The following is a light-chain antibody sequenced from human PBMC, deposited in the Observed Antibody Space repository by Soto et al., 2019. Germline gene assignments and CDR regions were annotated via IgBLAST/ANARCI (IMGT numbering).Light chain of an antibody. CDR1: SSNIGSNT. V-gene: IGLV1-44*01. J-gene: IGLJ2*01. CDR3: AAWDDSLNGVL. CDR2: GHN. Sequence: QSVLIQPPSASGTPGQRVTISCSGGSSNIGSNTVNWYQQLPGTAPKLLIYGHNERPSGVPDRFSGSKSVTSASLAISGLQSDDEADYYCAAWDDSLNGVLFGGGTKLTVL.